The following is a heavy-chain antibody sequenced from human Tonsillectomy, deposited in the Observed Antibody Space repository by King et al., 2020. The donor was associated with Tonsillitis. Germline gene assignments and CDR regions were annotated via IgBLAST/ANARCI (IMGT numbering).Heavy chain of an antibody. CDR3: ARDAPEVVTSSYGYFDV. CDR1: GGSIRSHY. CDR2: MYYSGST. J-gene: IGHJ2*01. V-gene: IGHV4-59*11. Sequence: VQLQESGPGLIRPSETLSLTCTGSGGSIRSHYWSWIRQPPGKGLEWIGYMYYSGSTKSNPSLKSRVTLSLDTSRNQFSLKLSSVTAADTAGYDCARDAPEVVTSSYGYFDVWGRGTLVTVSS. D-gene: IGHD4-23*01.